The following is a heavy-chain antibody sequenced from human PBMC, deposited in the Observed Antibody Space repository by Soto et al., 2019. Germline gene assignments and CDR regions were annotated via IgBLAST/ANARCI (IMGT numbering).Heavy chain of an antibody. J-gene: IGHJ6*02. CDR2: NAVGSGHT. D-gene: IGHD2-15*01. V-gene: IGHV1-58*01. CDR1: VFTFTSSA. Sequence: ASVKVSCKASVFTFTSSAVQWVRQARGQRLERIGWNAVGSGHTNYAQKIHARVTITRDMSTSKAYMELTSSRSEDTAVYYCAATGVVVAATGLFYYGMDVWGQGTTVTVSS. CDR3: AATGVVVAATGLFYYGMDV.